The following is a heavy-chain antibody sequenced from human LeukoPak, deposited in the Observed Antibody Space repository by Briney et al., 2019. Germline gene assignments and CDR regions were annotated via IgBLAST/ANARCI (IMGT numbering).Heavy chain of an antibody. CDR2: ISGSGTST. Sequence: GGSLRLSCTASGFTFSNYAMSWVRQAPGKRLEWVSVISGSGTSTYYADSVKGRFTISRDDSKNTLYLQMNSLRAEDTAVYYCATHMTTVTTGFDYWGQGTLVTVSS. CDR3: ATHMTTVTTGFDY. V-gene: IGHV3-23*01. J-gene: IGHJ4*02. CDR1: GFTFSNYA. D-gene: IGHD4-17*01.